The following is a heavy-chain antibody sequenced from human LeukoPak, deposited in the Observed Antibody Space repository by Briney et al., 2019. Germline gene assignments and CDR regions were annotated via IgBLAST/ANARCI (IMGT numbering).Heavy chain of an antibody. V-gene: IGHV1-69*06. D-gene: IGHD5-24*01. Sequence: GASVKVSCKASGYTFTGYYLHWVRQAPGQGLESMGGIIPIFGTANYAQKFQGRVTITADKSTSTAYMELSSLRSEDTAVYYCASHPRRDGYNLGYFDLWGRGTLVTVSS. CDR1: GYTFTGYY. J-gene: IGHJ2*01. CDR3: ASHPRRDGYNLGYFDL. CDR2: IIPIFGTA.